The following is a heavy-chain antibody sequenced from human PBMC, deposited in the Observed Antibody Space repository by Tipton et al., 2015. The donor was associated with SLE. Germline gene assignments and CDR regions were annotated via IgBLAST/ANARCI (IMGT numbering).Heavy chain of an antibody. J-gene: IGHJ4*02. Sequence: TLSLTCTVSGGSIISDYFWGWIRQPPGKGLEWIGNIFHTGTTYSTPSLKSRVSISVDTSKNQFSLNLNSVTAADTALYFCARGVAERLGLDFWGQGSLVTVSS. CDR1: GGSIISDYF. CDR3: ARGVAERLGLDF. V-gene: IGHV4-38-2*02. D-gene: IGHD6-19*01. CDR2: IFHTGTT.